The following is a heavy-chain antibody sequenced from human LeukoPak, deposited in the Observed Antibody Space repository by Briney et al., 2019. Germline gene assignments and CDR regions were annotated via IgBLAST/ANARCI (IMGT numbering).Heavy chain of an antibody. CDR1: GGSVSSYY. CDR3: AKTDHYYYFMDV. J-gene: IGHJ6*03. Sequence: SETLSLTCTVSGGSVSSYYWSWIRQPPGKQLEWVGYIYTSGSTYYNPSLKSRVSISVDTSNNQFSLRLSSVTAADTALYYCAKTDHYYYFMDVWGKGTTVTVSS. D-gene: IGHD2-21*02. CDR2: IYTSGST. V-gene: IGHV4-4*09.